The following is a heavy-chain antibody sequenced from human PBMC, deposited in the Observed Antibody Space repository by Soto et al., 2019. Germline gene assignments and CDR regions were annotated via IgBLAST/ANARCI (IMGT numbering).Heavy chain of an antibody. J-gene: IGHJ4*02. Sequence: QVQLVESGGGVVQPGRSLRLSCAASGFTFSSYGMHWVRQAPGKGLEWVAVIWYDGSNKYYADSVKGRFTISRDNPKNTLYPQMNRLRAEDTAVYYCAREDGHKPYYFDYWGQGPLVTVSS. V-gene: IGHV3-33*01. CDR3: AREDGHKPYYFDY. CDR2: IWYDGSNK. CDR1: GFTFSSYG.